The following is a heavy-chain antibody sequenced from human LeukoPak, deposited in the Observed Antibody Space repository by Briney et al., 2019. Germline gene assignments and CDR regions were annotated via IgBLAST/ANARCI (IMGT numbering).Heavy chain of an antibody. J-gene: IGHJ4*02. CDR1: GFTFSSYA. CDR3: ARDSCSSTSCYYFDY. V-gene: IGHV3-30*04. D-gene: IGHD2-2*01. CDR2: ISYDGSNK. Sequence: PGRSLRLSCAASGFTFSSYAMHWVRQAPGKGLEWVAVISYDGSNKYYADSVKGRFTISRDNSKNTLYLQMNSLRAEDTAVYYCARDSCSSTSCYYFDYWGQGTLVTVSS.